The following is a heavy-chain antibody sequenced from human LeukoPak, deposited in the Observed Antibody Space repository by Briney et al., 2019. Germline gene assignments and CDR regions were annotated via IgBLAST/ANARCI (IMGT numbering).Heavy chain of an antibody. D-gene: IGHD1-1*01. CDR1: GFTFSSYA. CDR2: ISYDGSNK. Sequence: GRSLRLSCAASGFTFSSYAMHWVRQAPGKGLEWVAVISYDGSNKYYADSMKGRFTISRDNSKNTLYLQMNSLRAEDTAVYYCARDRWKFDYWGQGTLVTVSS. V-gene: IGHV3-30-3*01. J-gene: IGHJ4*02. CDR3: ARDRWKFDY.